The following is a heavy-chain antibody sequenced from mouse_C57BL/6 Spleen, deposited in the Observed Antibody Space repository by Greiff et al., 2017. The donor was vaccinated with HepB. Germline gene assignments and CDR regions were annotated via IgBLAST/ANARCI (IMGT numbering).Heavy chain of an antibody. CDR1: GYSITSGYY. J-gene: IGHJ2*01. Sequence: EVQLVESGPGLVKPSQSLSLTCSVTGYSITSGYYWNWIRQFPGNKLEWMGYISYDGSNNYNPSLKNRISITRDTSKNQFFLKLNSVTTEDTATYYCASRRNWVFDYWGQGTTLTVSS. D-gene: IGHD4-1*01. V-gene: IGHV3-6*01. CDR2: ISYDGSN. CDR3: ASRRNWVFDY.